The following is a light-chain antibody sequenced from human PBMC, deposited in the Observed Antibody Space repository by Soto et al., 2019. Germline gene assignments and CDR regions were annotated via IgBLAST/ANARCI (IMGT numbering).Light chain of an antibody. CDR2: GAS. V-gene: IGKV3-20*01. CDR3: QQYGSSPRT. Sequence: EIVLTQSPATLSLSPGERATLSCRASQSVRSSSLAWYQQKPGQAPRLLIFGASTRAAGFPDRFSGSGSGTDFTLTISRLEPEDFAVYYCQQYGSSPRTFGQGTKVDIK. CDR1: QSVRSSS. J-gene: IGKJ1*01.